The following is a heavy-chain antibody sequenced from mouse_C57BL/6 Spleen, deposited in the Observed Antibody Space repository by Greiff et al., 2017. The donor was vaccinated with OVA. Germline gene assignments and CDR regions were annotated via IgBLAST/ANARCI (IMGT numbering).Heavy chain of an antibody. J-gene: IGHJ1*03. D-gene: IGHD1-1*01. CDR1: GYSITSGYY. Sequence: EVQLQQSGPGLVKPSQSLSLTCSVTGYSITSGYYWNWIRQFPGNKLEWMGYISYDGSNNYNPSLKNRISITRDTSKNQFFLKLNSVTTEDTATYYCARPPYYGSSTGYFDVWGTGTTVTVSS. CDR3: ARPPYYGSSTGYFDV. V-gene: IGHV3-6*01. CDR2: ISYDGSN.